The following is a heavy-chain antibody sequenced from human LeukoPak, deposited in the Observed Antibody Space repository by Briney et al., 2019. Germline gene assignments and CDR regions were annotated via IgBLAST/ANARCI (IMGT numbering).Heavy chain of an antibody. J-gene: IGHJ4*02. CDR2: ISYDGSNK. CDR1: GFTFSTYG. CDR3: AKGGCSSTSCYGNS. D-gene: IGHD2-2*01. V-gene: IGHV3-30*18. Sequence: GGSLRLSCAVSGFTFSTYGMHWVRQAPGKGLEWVASISYDGSNKYYADSVKGRLTISRDNSKNTLYLQMNSLRAEDTAVYYCAKGGCSSTSCYGNSWGQGTLVTVSS.